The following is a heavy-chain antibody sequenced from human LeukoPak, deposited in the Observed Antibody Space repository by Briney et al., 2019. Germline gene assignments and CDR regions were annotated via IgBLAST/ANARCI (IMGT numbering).Heavy chain of an antibody. CDR3: ATSYGSGLRY. D-gene: IGHD3-10*01. CDR2: IYTSGST. Sequence: SETLSLTCTVSGGSISSGSYYWSWIRQPAGKGLEWIGRIYTSGSTNYNPSLKSRVTISVDKSKNQFSLKLSSVTAADTAVYYCATSYGSGLRYWGQGTLVTVSS. CDR1: GGSISSGSYY. V-gene: IGHV4-61*02. J-gene: IGHJ4*02.